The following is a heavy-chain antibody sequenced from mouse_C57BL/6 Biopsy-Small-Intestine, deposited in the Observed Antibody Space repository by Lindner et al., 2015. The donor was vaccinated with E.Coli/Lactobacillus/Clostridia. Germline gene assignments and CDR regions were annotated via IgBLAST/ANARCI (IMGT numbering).Heavy chain of an antibody. CDR3: AREGIYDGYRWYFDV. Sequence: VQLQESGAELARPGASVKLSCKASGYTFTSYGISWVKQRTGQGLEWIGEIYPRSGNTYYNEKFKGKATLTADKSSSTAYMELRSLTSEDSAVYFCAREGIYDGYRWYFDVWGTGTTVTVSS. D-gene: IGHD2-3*01. CDR1: GYTFTSYG. J-gene: IGHJ1*03. V-gene: IGHV1-81*01. CDR2: IYPRSGNT.